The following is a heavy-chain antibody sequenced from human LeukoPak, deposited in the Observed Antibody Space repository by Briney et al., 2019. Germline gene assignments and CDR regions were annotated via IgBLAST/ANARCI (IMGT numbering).Heavy chain of an antibody. J-gene: IGHJ4*02. CDR2: IIPIFGTA. CDR1: GGTFSSYA. CDR3: ARDGDYDILTGYYNLPYYFDY. V-gene: IGHV1-69*13. D-gene: IGHD3-9*01. Sequence: ASVTVSCKASGGTFSSYAISWVRQAPGQGLEWMGGIIPIFGTANYAQKFQGRVTITADESTSTAYMELSSLRSDDTAVYYCARDGDYDILTGYYNLPYYFDYWGQGTLVTVSS.